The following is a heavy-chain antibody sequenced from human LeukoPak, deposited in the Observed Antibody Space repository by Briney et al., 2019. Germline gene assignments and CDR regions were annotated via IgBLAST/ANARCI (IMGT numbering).Heavy chain of an antibody. D-gene: IGHD5-12*01. V-gene: IGHV3-30*18. CDR2: ISYDGNNK. Sequence: PGRSLRLSCAASGFTFSSYGMHWVRQAPGKGLEWVAVISYDGNNKYYADSVKGRFTISRDNSKNTLYLQMDNLRAEDTAVYYCAKEWLRYFDYWGQGTLVTVSS. CDR1: GFTFSSYG. CDR3: AKEWLRYFDY. J-gene: IGHJ4*02.